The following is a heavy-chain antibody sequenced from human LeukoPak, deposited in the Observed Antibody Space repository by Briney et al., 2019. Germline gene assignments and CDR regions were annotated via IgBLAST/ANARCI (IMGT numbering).Heavy chain of an antibody. J-gene: IGHJ3*02. CDR2: IYYSGST. CDR1: GDSISGNY. Sequence: PSETLSLTCTVSGDSISGNYWNWIRQPPGKRLEWIGFIYYSGSTNYNPSLKSRVTISVDTSKNQFSLKLSSVTAADTAVYYCARAGLRDAFDIWGQGTMVTVSS. CDR3: ARAGLRDAFDI. V-gene: IGHV4-59*01. D-gene: IGHD5-12*01.